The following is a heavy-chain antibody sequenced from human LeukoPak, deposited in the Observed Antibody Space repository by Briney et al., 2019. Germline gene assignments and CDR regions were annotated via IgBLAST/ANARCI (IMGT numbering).Heavy chain of an antibody. J-gene: IGHJ4*02. D-gene: IGHD1-26*01. Sequence: SETLSLTCTASGGSISSYYWSWIRQPPGKGLEWIGYIYTSGSTNYNPSLNSRVTISVDTSKNQFSLKLSSVTAADTAVYYCARVLVGAYDYWGQGTLVTVSS. CDR3: ARVLVGAYDY. V-gene: IGHV4-4*09. CDR1: GGSISSYY. CDR2: IYTSGST.